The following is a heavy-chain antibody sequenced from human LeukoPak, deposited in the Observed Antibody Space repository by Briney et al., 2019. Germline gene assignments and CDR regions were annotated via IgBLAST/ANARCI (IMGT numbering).Heavy chain of an antibody. D-gene: IGHD3-22*01. CDR1: GFTFSSYS. J-gene: IGHJ4*02. CDR3: ARDGYYYDSSGYYYTYYFDY. CDR2: ISSSSSYV. Sequence: SGGSLRLSCAASGFTFSSYSMNWVRQAPGKGLEWVSSISSSSSYVYYADSVKGRFTISRDNAKNSLYQQMNSLRAEDTAVYYSARDGYYYDSSGYYYTYYFDYWGQGTLVTVST. V-gene: IGHV3-21*01.